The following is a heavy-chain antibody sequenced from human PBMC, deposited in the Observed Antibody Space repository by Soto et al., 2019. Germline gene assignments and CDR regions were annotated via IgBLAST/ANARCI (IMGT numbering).Heavy chain of an antibody. Sequence: VQLVESGGGVVQPGRSLRLSCAASGFTFSSYGMHWVRQAPGKGLEWVAVISYDGSNKYYADSVKGRFTISRDNSKNTLYLQMNSLRAEDTAVYYCAKAFRVTTYYYYYGMDVWGQGTTVTVSS. CDR2: ISYDGSNK. D-gene: IGHD4-17*01. CDR1: GFTFSSYG. J-gene: IGHJ6*02. CDR3: AKAFRVTTYYYYYGMDV. V-gene: IGHV3-30*18.